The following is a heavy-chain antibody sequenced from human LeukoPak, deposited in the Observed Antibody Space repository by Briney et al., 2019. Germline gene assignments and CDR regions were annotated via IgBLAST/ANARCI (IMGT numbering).Heavy chain of an antibody. J-gene: IGHJ6*02. D-gene: IGHD6-13*01. CDR2: INHSGST. CDR3: AGSSWIHYYYYGMDV. CDR1: GGSFSGYY. Sequence: SETLSLTCAVYGGSFSGYYWSWIRQPPGKGLEWIGEINHSGSTNYNPSLKGRVTISVDTSKNQFSLKLSSVTAADTAVYYCAGSSWIHYYYYGMDVWGQGTTVTVSS. V-gene: IGHV4-34*01.